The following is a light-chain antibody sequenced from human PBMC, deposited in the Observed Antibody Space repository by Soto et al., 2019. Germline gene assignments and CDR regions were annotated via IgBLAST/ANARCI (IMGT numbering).Light chain of an antibody. CDR2: EVS. J-gene: IGLJ1*01. CDR3: TSYAGTYSFFYV. V-gene: IGLV2-8*01. CDR1: SSDVGAYNY. Sequence: QSALTQPPSASGAPVRAVTISCTGTSSDVGAYNYVSWYQQLPGKAPKLRIYEVSKRPSGVPDRFSGSKSGNTASLTVSGLQAEDEADYYCTSYAGTYSFFYVFGTGTKSPS.